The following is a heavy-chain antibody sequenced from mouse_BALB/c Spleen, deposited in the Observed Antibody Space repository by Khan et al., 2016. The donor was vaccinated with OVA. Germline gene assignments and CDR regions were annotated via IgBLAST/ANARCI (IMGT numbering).Heavy chain of an antibody. V-gene: IGHV1S136*01. J-gene: IGHJ4*01. D-gene: IGHD1-1*01. CDR2: INPYNDGT. CDR1: GYTFTNYI. CDR3: ARRRGGYYGKNSPPTMDY. Sequence: VQLQQSGPELVKPGASVKMSCKASGYTFTNYIMHWVKQRPGQGLEWIGYINPYNDGTKYNEKFKGKATLTSDKSSSTAYMDLSSLTSEDSAVYYCARRRGGYYGKNSPPTMDYWGQGTSVTVSA.